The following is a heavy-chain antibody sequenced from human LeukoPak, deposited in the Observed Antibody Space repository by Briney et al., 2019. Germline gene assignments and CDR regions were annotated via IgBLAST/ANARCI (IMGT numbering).Heavy chain of an antibody. CDR1: GFIFSSYW. Sequence: GGSLRLSCAASGFIFSSYWMSWVRQAPGKGLEWVANIKQDGSEKYYMDSVKGRFTISRDNAKNPLYLQMGSLRAEDTAVYYCAKQDSYWDVFDVWGQGTLVTVS. D-gene: IGHD2-21*02. V-gene: IGHV3-7*01. J-gene: IGHJ3*01. CDR3: AKQDSYWDVFDV. CDR2: IKQDGSEK.